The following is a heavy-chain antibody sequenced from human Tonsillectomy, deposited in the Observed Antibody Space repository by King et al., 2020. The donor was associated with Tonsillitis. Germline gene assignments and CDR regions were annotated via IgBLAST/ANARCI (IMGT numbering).Heavy chain of an antibody. J-gene: IGHJ4*02. CDR3: ARQGKNYGDYVGYFDY. CDR2: ISSDGSNK. Sequence: VQLVESGGGVVQPGRSLRLSCAASGFTFSSYAMHWVRQAPGKGLEWVAVISSDGSNKYYAESVKGRFTISRDNSKNTLYLQMNSLRAEDTTVYYCARQGKNYGDYVGYFDYWGQGTLVTVSS. V-gene: IGHV3-30-3*01. CDR1: GFTFSSYA. D-gene: IGHD4-17*01.